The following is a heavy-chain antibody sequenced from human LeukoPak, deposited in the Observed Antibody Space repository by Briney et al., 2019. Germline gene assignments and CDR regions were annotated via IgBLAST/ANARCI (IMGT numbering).Heavy chain of an antibody. CDR1: GGSISSGSYY. D-gene: IGHD2-8*02. Sequence: SQTLSLTCTVSGGSISSGSYYWSWIRQPAGKGLEWIGRIYTSGSTNYNPSLKSRVTISVDTSKNQFSLKLSSVTAADTAVYYCARETYWDLAYFDYWGQGTLVTVSS. J-gene: IGHJ4*02. V-gene: IGHV4-61*02. CDR2: IYTSGST. CDR3: ARETYWDLAYFDY.